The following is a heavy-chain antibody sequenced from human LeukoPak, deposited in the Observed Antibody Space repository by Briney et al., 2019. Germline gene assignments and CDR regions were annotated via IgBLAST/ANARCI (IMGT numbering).Heavy chain of an antibody. Sequence: PGGSLRLSCAASGFTFSSYSMNWVRQAPGKGLEWVSSISSSSSTIYYADSVKGRFTISRDNAKNSLYLQMNSLRAEDTAVYYCARVFGSSSWDNDAFDIWGQGTMVTVSS. J-gene: IGHJ3*02. V-gene: IGHV3-48*04. D-gene: IGHD6-13*01. CDR1: GFTFSSYS. CDR2: ISSSSSTI. CDR3: ARVFGSSSWDNDAFDI.